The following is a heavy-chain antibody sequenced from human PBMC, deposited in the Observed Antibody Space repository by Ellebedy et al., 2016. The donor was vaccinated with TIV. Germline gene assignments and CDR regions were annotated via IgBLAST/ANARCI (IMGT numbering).Heavy chain of an antibody. D-gene: IGHD4-23*01. CDR3: ARGRGDYGGSLNY. J-gene: IGHJ4*02. V-gene: IGHV3-53*01. CDR2: IYSGGNT. CDR1: EFTVSSDY. Sequence: GESLKISCAASEFTVSSDYMSWVRQAPGKGLEWVSTIYSGGNTYYADSVKGRFTISRDNSKNTLYLQMNSLRAEDTAVYYCARGRGDYGGSLNYWGQGTLVTVSS.